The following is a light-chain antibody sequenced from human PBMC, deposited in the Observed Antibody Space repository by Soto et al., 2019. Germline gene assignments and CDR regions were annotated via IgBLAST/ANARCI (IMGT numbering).Light chain of an antibody. Sequence: DIQMTQSPSSLSASVGDRVTITCQASQDISNYLNWYQQKPGKAPKLLIYDASNLETGVPSRFSGSGSGTDLTFTISSLQPEDIATYYCQQYDNLPALTFGGGTKVEIK. J-gene: IGKJ4*01. CDR1: QDISNY. CDR3: QQYDNLPALT. V-gene: IGKV1-33*01. CDR2: DAS.